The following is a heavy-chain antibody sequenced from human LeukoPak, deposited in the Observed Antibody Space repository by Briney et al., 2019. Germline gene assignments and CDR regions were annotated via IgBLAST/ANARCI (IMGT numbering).Heavy chain of an antibody. Sequence: GGSLRLSCAASGFTFSDYYMSWIRQAPGKGLEWISYISSSGSTIYYADSVKGRFTISRDNAKNSLYLQMNSLRAEDTTVYYCARDRFYYDSSGYYFGTYYFDYWGQGTLVTVSS. J-gene: IGHJ4*02. CDR1: GFTFSDYY. CDR2: ISSSGSTI. D-gene: IGHD3-22*01. V-gene: IGHV3-11*04. CDR3: ARDRFYYDSSGYYFGTYYFDY.